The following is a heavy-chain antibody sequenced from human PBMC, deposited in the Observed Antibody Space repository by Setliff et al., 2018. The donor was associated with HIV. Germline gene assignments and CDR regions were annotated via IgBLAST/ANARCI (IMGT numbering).Heavy chain of an antibody. V-gene: IGHV4-4*08. D-gene: IGHD1-7*01. CDR2: VYTSGIT. J-gene: IGHJ6*03. CDR1: GDSISSYY. Sequence: PSETLSLTCTVSGDSISSYYWSWIRQPPGKGLEWIGYVYTSGITDYNPSLKSRVTISVDTSKNQFSLKLSSVTAADTAVYYCARGDGTKYYYYYYMDVWGKGTTVTVSS. CDR3: ARGDGTKYYYYYYMDV.